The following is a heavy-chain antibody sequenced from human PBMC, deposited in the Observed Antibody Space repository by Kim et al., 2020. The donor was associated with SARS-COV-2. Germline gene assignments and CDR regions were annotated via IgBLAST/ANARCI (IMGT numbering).Heavy chain of an antibody. CDR2: IITNGDKT. Sequence: GGSLRLSCLVSGLRISNYGMSWVRQAPGKGPEFVSAIITNGDKTFYTDSANGRFIISRDNSNNTAYLQMTRLPIEDTAVFYCVPGSYGSGAPLSWGQGARVTV. D-gene: IGHD3-10*01. CDR1: GLRISNYG. J-gene: IGHJ5*02. V-gene: IGHV3-64D*06. CDR3: VPGSYGSGAPLS.